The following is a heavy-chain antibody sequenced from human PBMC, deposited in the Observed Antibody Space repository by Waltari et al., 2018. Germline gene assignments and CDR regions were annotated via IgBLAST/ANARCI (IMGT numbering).Heavy chain of an antibody. J-gene: IGHJ4*02. Sequence: EVQLLESGGGLVQPGGSLRLSCSASGFIFSGFAMTWVRQAPGQGLEWVSGPDANGAATYYADSVKGRFTISRDNSKNTLYLQMNSLRAGDTATYYCAKGIYSAGWYAGVDSWGQGTVVTVSS. V-gene: IGHV3-23*01. CDR1: GFIFSGFA. CDR2: PDANGAAT. D-gene: IGHD6-19*01. CDR3: AKGIYSAGWYAGVDS.